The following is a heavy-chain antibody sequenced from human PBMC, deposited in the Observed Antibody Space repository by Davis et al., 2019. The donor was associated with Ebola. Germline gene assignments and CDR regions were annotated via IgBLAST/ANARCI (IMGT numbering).Heavy chain of an antibody. D-gene: IGHD1-26*01. CDR1: GYTFTGYY. V-gene: IGHV1-2*02. CDR3: ARGVGRLNYYMDV. CDR2: INPNSGGT. Sequence: ASVKVSCKASGYTFTGYYMHWVRQAPGQGLEGMGWINPNSGGTNYAQKFQGRVTMTRDTSISTAYMELSRLRSDDTAVYYCARGVGRLNYYMDVWGKGTTVTVSS. J-gene: IGHJ6*03.